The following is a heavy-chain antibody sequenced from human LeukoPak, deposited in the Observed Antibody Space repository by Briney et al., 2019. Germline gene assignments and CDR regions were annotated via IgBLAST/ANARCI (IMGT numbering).Heavy chain of an antibody. CDR2: INHSGGT. D-gene: IGHD3-9*01. CDR1: GGSFSGYY. CDR3: ARNYDILTGYLNWFDP. Sequence: SETLSLTCAVCGGSFSGYYWSWIRQPPGKGLEWIGEINHSGGTNYNPSLKSRVTISVDTSKNQFSLKRGSVTAADTAVYYCARNYDILTGYLNWFDPWGQGTLVTVSS. J-gene: IGHJ5*02. V-gene: IGHV4-34*01.